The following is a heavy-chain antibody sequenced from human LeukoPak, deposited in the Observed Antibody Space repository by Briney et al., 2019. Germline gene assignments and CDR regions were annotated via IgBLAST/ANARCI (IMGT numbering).Heavy chain of an antibody. V-gene: IGHV4-4*02. CDR3: ARDKWERRYAFDI. Sequence: SETLSLTCAVSGGSISSSNWWSWIRQPPGKGLEWIGEIYHSVSTNYNPSLKSRVTISVDKSKNQCSLKLSSVTAADTAVYYCARDKWERRYAFDIWGQGTMVSVSS. J-gene: IGHJ3*02. CDR2: IYHSVST. CDR1: GGSISSSNW. D-gene: IGHD1-26*01.